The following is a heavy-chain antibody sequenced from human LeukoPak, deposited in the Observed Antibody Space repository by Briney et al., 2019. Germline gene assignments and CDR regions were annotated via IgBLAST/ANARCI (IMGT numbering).Heavy chain of an antibody. J-gene: IGHJ6*02. V-gene: IGHV3-7*03. D-gene: IGHD3-22*01. CDR3: TTLPSEYYYDSSGYYYGMDV. CDR1: GFTISTYW. Sequence: PGGSLRLSCAASGFTISTYWMSWVRQAPGKGLEWVANTNQEGSEKYYVDSVKGRFTISKDNAKNSLYLQMNSLKTEDTAVYYCTTLPSEYYYDSSGYYYGMDVWGQGTTVTVSS. CDR2: TNQEGSEK.